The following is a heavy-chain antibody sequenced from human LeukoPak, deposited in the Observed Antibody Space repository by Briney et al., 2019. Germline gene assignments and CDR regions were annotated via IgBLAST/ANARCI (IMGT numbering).Heavy chain of an antibody. CDR1: GGSISSSSYY. Sequence: PSETLSLTCTVSGGSISSSSYYWGWIRQPPGKGLEWIGEINHSGSTNYNPSLKSRVTISVDTSKNQFSLKLSSVTAADTAVYYCARGSRYYGSGTPLRYWGQGTLVTVSS. V-gene: IGHV4-39*07. D-gene: IGHD3-10*01. CDR2: INHSGST. J-gene: IGHJ4*02. CDR3: ARGSRYYGSGTPLRY.